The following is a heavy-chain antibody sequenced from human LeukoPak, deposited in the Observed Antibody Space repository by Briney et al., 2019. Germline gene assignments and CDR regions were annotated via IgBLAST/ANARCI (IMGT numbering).Heavy chain of an antibody. D-gene: IGHD6-13*01. CDR3: ARGYSSSWYPGANAFDI. V-gene: IGHV4-4*07. J-gene: IGHJ3*02. Sequence: SETLSLTCSVSGGXISSYYCSWIRQPAGKGLEWIGRIYSSGSTSYNPSLKSRVTMSVDTSKNQFFLKLNSVTAADTAVYYCARGYSSSWYPGANAFDIWGQGTMVTVSS. CDR2: IYSSGST. CDR1: GGXISSYY.